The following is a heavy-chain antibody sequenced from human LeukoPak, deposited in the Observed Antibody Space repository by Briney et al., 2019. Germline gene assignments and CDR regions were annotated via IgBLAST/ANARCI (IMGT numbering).Heavy chain of an antibody. V-gene: IGHV3-33*01. CDR1: GFTFSSYG. Sequence: PGGSLRLSCAASGFTFSSYGMHWVRQAPGKGLEWVAVIWYDGSNKYYADSVKGRFTISRDNSKNTLYLQMNSLRAEDTAVYYCARGSDYSNLRNRGQGTLVTVSS. CDR2: IWYDGSNK. D-gene: IGHD4-11*01. J-gene: IGHJ4*02. CDR3: ARGSDYSNLRN.